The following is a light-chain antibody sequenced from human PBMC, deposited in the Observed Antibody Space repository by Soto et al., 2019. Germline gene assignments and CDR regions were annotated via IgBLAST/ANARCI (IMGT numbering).Light chain of an antibody. J-gene: IGKJ3*01. CDR2: GAA. Sequence: EIVLTQSPGTLSLSPGEGATLSCRASENVYINSLAWYQQKPSQPPRLLIYGAATRASAVPDRLSGSGSGADFTLTITGLEPEDFAVYYCQQYGTSPLTFGPGTRVD. CDR3: QQYGTSPLT. V-gene: IGKV3-20*01. CDR1: ENVYINS.